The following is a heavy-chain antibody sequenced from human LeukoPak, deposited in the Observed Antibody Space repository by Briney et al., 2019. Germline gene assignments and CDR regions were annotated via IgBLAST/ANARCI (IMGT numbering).Heavy chain of an antibody. CDR1: GFTFSDYY. D-gene: IGHD6-19*01. J-gene: IGHJ4*02. CDR3: VKDLQGIAVAGLWDH. CDR2: ISSSGSTI. V-gene: IGHV3-11*01. Sequence: GGSLRLSCAASGFTFSDYYMSWIRQAPGKGLEWVSYISSSGSTIYYADSVKGRFTISRDNAKNSLYLQMNSLRAEDTAVYYCVKDLQGIAVAGLWDHWGQGTLVTVSS.